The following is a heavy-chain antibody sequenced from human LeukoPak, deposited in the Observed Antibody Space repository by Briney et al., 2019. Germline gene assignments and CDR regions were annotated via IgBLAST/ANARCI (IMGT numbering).Heavy chain of an antibody. CDR2: ISYDGSNK. D-gene: IGHD5-18*01. V-gene: IGHV3-30*03. J-gene: IGHJ4*02. CDR1: GFTFSSYG. Sequence: PGGSLRLSCAASGFTFSSYGMHWVRQAPGKGLEWVAVISYDGSNKYYADSVKGRFTISRDNSMNTLYLQMNSLRAEDTAVYYCARESDTALIWGQGTLVTVSS. CDR3: ARESDTALI.